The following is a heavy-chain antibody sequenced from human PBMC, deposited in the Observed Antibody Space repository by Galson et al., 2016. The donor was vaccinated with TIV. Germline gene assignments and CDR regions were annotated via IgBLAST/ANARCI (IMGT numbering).Heavy chain of an antibody. CDR1: GGPFSGYY. V-gene: IGHV4-34*01. CDR2: IDQSGNT. CDR3: ARSPMSPFDL. J-gene: IGHJ2*01. Sequence: LSLTCAVYGGPFSGYYWSWIRQTPGKGLERIGEIDQSGNTRYNLSLKSRVTISLDMSKNQFSLKLTSVTAADTAMYYCARSPMSPFDLWGRGTLVTVSS. D-gene: IGHD5/OR15-5a*01.